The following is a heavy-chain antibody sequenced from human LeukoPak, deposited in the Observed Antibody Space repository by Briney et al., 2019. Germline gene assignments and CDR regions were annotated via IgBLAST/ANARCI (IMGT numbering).Heavy chain of an antibody. CDR3: ARFDYADYLAFDY. CDR1: GFTFSSYA. CDR2: ISYDGSNK. V-gene: IGHV3-30-3*01. Sequence: PGRSLRLSCAASGFTFSSYAMHWVRQAPGKGLEWVAVISYDGSNKYYADSVKGRFTISRDNAKNSLYLQMNSLRAEDTAVYYCARFDYADYLAFDYWGQGTLVTVSS. D-gene: IGHD4-17*01. J-gene: IGHJ4*02.